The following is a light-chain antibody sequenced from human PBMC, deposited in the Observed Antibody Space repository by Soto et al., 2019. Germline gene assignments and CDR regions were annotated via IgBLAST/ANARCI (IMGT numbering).Light chain of an antibody. Sequence: QSALTQPPSASGCPGQSVTISCTGTSSDVGGYNYGSWYQQHPGKAPKLMIYEVSKRPSGVPDLFSGSKSGNTASLTVSGLQAEDEADYYCSSYAGSNNLGVFGGGTKLTVL. CDR3: SSYAGSNNLGV. CDR1: SSDVGGYNY. V-gene: IGLV2-8*01. CDR2: EVS. J-gene: IGLJ2*01.